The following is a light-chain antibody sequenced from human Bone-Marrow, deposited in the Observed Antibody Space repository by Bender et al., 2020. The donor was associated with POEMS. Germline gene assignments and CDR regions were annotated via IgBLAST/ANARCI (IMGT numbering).Light chain of an antibody. CDR1: RGDVGSYDY. CDR3: SSYTSSSTWV. J-gene: IGLJ3*02. Sequence: QSALTQPPSVSGSPGQSVTISCTGSRGDVGSYDYVSWYQHHPGKAPKLLIYGVSNRPSGVSNRFSGSKSGNTASLTISGLQAEDEADYYCSSYTSSSTWVFGGGTKLTVL. CDR2: GVS. V-gene: IGLV2-14*01.